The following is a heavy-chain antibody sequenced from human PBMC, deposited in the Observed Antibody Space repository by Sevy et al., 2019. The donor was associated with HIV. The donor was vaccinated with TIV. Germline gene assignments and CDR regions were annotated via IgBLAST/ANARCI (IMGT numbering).Heavy chain of an antibody. CDR1: GGSFSGYY. CDR3: ARSPPIVVVPGAPSWFDP. J-gene: IGHJ5*02. CDR2: INHSGST. V-gene: IGHV4-34*01. D-gene: IGHD2-2*01. Sequence: SETLSLTCAVHGGSFSGYYWNWIRQPPGKGLEWIGEINHSGSTNYNPSLKSRVTISVDTSKYQFSLKLSSVTAADTAVYYCARSPPIVVVPGAPSWFDPWGQGTLVTVSS.